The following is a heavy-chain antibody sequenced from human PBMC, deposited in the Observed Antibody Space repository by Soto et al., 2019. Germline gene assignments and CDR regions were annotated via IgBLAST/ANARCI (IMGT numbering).Heavy chain of an antibody. V-gene: IGHV4-39*01. CDR3: VRNQPQRYCSGGTCRPAYGMDV. Sequence: SETLSLTCTVSGGSISSDSFYWAWIRQPPGKGLEWIGIIYYSGDTYYNPSLAGRLTMSVDTSNQFSLTLRSVTAADTALYYCVRNQPQRYCSGGTCRPAYGMDVWGQGTTVTVSS. J-gene: IGHJ6*02. D-gene: IGHD2-15*01. CDR2: IYYSGDT. CDR1: GGSISSDSFY.